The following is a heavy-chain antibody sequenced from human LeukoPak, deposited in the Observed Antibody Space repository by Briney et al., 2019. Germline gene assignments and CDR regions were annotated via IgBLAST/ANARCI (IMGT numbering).Heavy chain of an antibody. CDR3: ATAVQLEGYYYFDY. CDR2: FDPEDGET. Sequence: GASVKVSCKVSGHSLTDVSIQWVRKAPGKGLEWMGGFDPEDGETVFARKFQGRVTMTEDTSTDTAYMELSSLRSEDTAVYYCATAVQLEGYYYFDYWGQGTLVTVSS. J-gene: IGHJ4*02. CDR1: GHSLTDVS. D-gene: IGHD1-1*01. V-gene: IGHV1-24*01.